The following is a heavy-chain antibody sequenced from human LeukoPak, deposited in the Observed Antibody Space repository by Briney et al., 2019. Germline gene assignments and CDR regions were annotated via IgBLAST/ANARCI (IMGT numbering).Heavy chain of an antibody. CDR1: GFTFSSHW. Sequence: GGSVRLSCAVSGFTFSSHWMSWVRQAPGKGLEWVANIKQDGSETYYVDSVKGRFTISRDNAKNSLFLQMNSLRAEDTAVYYCARDGEMPTIYFDYWGQGTLVTVSS. D-gene: IGHD5-24*01. CDR2: IKQDGSET. J-gene: IGHJ4*02. V-gene: IGHV3-7*01. CDR3: ARDGEMPTIYFDY.